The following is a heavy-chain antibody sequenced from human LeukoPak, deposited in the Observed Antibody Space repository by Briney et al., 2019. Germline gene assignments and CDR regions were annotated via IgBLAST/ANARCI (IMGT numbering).Heavy chain of an antibody. CDR2: ISYDGSNK. D-gene: IGHD3-10*01. J-gene: IGHJ3*02. Sequence: GGSLRLSCAASGFTFGSYAMHWVRQAPGKGPEWVAVISYDGSNKYYADSVKGRFTISRDNSKNTLYLQMNSLRAEDTAVYYCAREGALHAFDIWGQGTMVTVSS. CDR1: GFTFGSYA. V-gene: IGHV3-30*04. CDR3: AREGALHAFDI.